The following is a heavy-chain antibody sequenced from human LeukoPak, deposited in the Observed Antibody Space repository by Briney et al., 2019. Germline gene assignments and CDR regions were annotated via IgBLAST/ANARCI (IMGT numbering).Heavy chain of an antibody. CDR3: ARGGHWNDDLNNWFDP. Sequence: ASVKVSCKASGYTFTGYYMHWVRQAPGQGLEWMGWINPNSGGTNYAQKFQGRVTMTRDTSISTAYMELSRLRSEDTAVYYCARGGHWNDDLNNWFDPWGQGSLVTVSS. CDR2: INPNSGGT. V-gene: IGHV1-2*02. CDR1: GYTFTGYY. D-gene: IGHD1-1*01. J-gene: IGHJ5*02.